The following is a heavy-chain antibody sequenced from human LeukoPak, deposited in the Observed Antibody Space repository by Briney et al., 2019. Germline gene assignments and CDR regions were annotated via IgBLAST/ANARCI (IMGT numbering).Heavy chain of an antibody. CDR2: ISYFGST. D-gene: IGHD3-10*01. J-gene: IGHJ4*02. V-gene: IGHV4-59*08. CDR1: GASISSYY. CDR3: ARHPELYFFDY. Sequence: NTSETLSLTCTVSGASISSYYCSWIRQPPGKGLEWIGYISYFGSTNYNPCLKSRVTISADTSKNQVSLTLSSVTAAETAVYYCARHPELYFFDYWGQGTLVTVSS.